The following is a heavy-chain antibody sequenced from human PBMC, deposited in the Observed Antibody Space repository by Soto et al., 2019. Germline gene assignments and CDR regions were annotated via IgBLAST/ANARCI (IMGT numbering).Heavy chain of an antibody. CDR3: ARAGDGYSRLDY. CDR2: IIPILGIA. CDR1: GGTFSSYT. V-gene: IGHV1-69*02. D-gene: IGHD5-18*01. J-gene: IGHJ4*02. Sequence: QVQLVQSGAEVKKPGSSVKVSCKASGGTFSSYTISWVRQAPGQGLEWMGRIIPILGIANYAQKFLGRVTITADKSTSTAYMELSSLRSEDTAVYYCARAGDGYSRLDYWGQGTLVTVSS.